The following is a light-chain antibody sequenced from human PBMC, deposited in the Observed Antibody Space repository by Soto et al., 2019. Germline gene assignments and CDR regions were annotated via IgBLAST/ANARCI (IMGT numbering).Light chain of an antibody. V-gene: IGLV2-14*03. CDR3: SSYTSGNTLVL. Sequence: QSAVTQPASVSGSPGHSITISCTGTSSDVGGYNYVSWYQQHPGKAPKLMIYDVSKRPSGVSNRFSGSKSGNTASLTISGLHAEDEADYYCSSYTSGNTLVLFGGGTKLTVL. J-gene: IGLJ2*01. CDR1: SSDVGGYNY. CDR2: DVS.